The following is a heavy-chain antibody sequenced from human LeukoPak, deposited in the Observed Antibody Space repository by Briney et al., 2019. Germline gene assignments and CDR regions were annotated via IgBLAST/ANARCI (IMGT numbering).Heavy chain of an antibody. CDR1: NGSFSDYY. Sequence: PSETLSLTCAVYNGSFSDYYWTWIRQPPGKGLEWIGEVSHSGSTNYNPSLKSRVTISVDTSKNQFSLKLSSVTAADTAVYYCARGRRYDFWSGPSGTPLDYWGQGTLVTVSS. CDR3: ARGRRYDFWSGPSGTPLDY. CDR2: VSHSGST. V-gene: IGHV4-34*01. J-gene: IGHJ4*02. D-gene: IGHD3-3*01.